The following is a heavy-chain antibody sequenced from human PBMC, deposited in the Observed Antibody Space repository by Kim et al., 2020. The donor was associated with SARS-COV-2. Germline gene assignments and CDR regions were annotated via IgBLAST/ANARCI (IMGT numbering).Heavy chain of an antibody. D-gene: IGHD6-13*01. CDR2: ISSSSSYI. CDR3: AREAQQLVLRSAFDI. CDR1: GFTFSSYS. V-gene: IGHV3-21*01. Sequence: GGSLRLSCAASGFTFSSYSMNWVRQAPGKGLEWVSSISSSSSYIYYADSVKGRFTISRDNAKNSLYLQMNSLRAEDTAVYYCAREAQQLVLRSAFDIWGQGTMVTVSS. J-gene: IGHJ3*02.